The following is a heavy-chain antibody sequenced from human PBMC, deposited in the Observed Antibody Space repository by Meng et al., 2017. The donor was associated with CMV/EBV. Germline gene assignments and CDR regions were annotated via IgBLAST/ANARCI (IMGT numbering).Heavy chain of an antibody. J-gene: IGHJ4*02. D-gene: IGHD1-26*01. CDR1: GYTFTGYY. CDR2: ISPNSGGT. Sequence: ASVKVSCKASGYTFTGYYMHWVRQAPGQGLEWMGWISPNSGGTNYAQKFQGRVTMTRDTSISTAYMELSRLRSDDTAVYYCARVIVGASPSFGYWGQGTLVTVSS. CDR3: ARVIVGASPSFGY. V-gene: IGHV1-2*02.